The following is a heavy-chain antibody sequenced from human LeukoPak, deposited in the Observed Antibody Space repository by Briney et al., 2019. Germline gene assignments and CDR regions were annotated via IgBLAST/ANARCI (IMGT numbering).Heavy chain of an antibody. J-gene: IGHJ4*02. CDR2: ISYDGSNK. D-gene: IGHD6-6*01. Sequence: PGGSLRLSCAASGFTFSSYAMHWVRRAPGKGLEWVAVISYDGSNKYYADSVKGRFTISRDNSKNTLYLQMNSLRAEDTAVYYCAKNLGSSSGGYLDYWGQGTLVTVSS. CDR1: GFTFSSYA. V-gene: IGHV3-30-3*02. CDR3: AKNLGSSSGGYLDY.